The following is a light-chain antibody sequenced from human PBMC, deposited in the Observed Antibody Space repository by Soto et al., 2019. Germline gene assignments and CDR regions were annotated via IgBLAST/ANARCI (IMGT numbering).Light chain of an antibody. CDR3: QQNNRSS. CDR2: HAS. V-gene: IGKV1-5*01. Sequence: DTGSTHSPSTLPASVGGIMTISFRAIQSISNWLAWYQKKPGTAPKVLVYHASNLQSGVPSRFSGSGAGTEFTLTSSRVQPDDFASYYCQQNNRSSFGEGTKVDI. J-gene: IGKJ1*01. CDR1: QSISNW.